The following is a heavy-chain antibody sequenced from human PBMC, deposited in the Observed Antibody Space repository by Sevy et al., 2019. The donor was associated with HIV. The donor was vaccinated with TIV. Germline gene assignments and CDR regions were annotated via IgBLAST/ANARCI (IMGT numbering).Heavy chain of an antibody. V-gene: IGHV3-30*18. CDR1: GFTFSSYG. J-gene: IGHJ4*02. CDR2: ISYDGSNK. CDR3: AKDSYGDSSDRLHFGY. Sequence: GGSLRLSCAASGFTFSSYGMHWVRQAPGKGLEWVAVISYDGSNKYYADSVKGRFTISRDNSKNTLYLQMNSLRAEDTAVYYCAKDSYGDSSDRLHFGYWGQGTLVTVSS. D-gene: IGHD6-19*01.